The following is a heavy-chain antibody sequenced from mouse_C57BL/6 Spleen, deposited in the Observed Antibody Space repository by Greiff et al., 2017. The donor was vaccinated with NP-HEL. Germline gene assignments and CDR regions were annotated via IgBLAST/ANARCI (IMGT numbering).Heavy chain of an antibody. CDR1: GYTFTSYW. D-gene: IGHD1-1*01. Sequence: QVQLQQPGAELVKPGASVKLSCKASGYTFTSYWMHWVKQRPGQGLEWIGMIHPNSGSTDYNEKFKRKATLTVDKSSSTAYMKLSSLTSEDSAVYYCARDYGSSSCYAMDYWGQGTSVTVSS. CDR2: IHPNSGST. CDR3: ARDYGSSSCYAMDY. J-gene: IGHJ4*01. V-gene: IGHV1-64*01.